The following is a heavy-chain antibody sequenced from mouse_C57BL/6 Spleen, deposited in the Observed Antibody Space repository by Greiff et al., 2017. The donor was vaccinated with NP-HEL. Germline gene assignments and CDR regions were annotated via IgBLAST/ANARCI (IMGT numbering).Heavy chain of an antibody. CDR1: GYTFTSYT. V-gene: IGHV1-4*01. CDR2: INPSSGYT. D-gene: IGHD1-1*01. Sequence: LQESGAELARPGASVKMSCKASGYTFTSYTMHWVKQRPGQGLEWIGYINPSSGYTKYNQKFKDKATLTADKSSSTAYMQLSSLTSEDSAVYYCARSQFTTVDYWGQGTTLTVSS. CDR3: ARSQFTTVDY. J-gene: IGHJ2*01.